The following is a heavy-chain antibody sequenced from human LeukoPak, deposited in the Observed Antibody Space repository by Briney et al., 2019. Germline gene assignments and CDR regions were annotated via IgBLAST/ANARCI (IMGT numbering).Heavy chain of an antibody. J-gene: IGHJ4*02. CDR1: GFTFISYA. CDR2: ISGSGGST. CDR3: AKRGGSGWYDY. D-gene: IGHD6-19*01. Sequence: GGSLRLSCAASGFTFISYAMSWVRQAPAKGLEWVSAISGSGGSTYYEDSVQGRFTISRDNSKNTLYLKMNSLRAEETAVYYCAKRGGSGWYDYWGQGTLVTVSS. V-gene: IGHV3-23*01.